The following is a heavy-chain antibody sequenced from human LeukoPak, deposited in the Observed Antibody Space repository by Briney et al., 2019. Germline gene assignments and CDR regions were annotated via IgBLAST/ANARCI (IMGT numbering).Heavy chain of an antibody. J-gene: IGHJ4*02. CDR1: EFTFSSYG. D-gene: IGHD6-13*01. Sequence: GGSLRLSCAASEFTFSSYGMHWVRQAPGKGLEWVAFIRFDGSNQYYADSVKGRFTISRDNSKNMLYLQMNSLRAEDTAAYYCGKGGGAVATHLLDYWGQGTLVTVSS. CDR2: IRFDGSNQ. CDR3: GKGGGAVATHLLDY. V-gene: IGHV3-30*02.